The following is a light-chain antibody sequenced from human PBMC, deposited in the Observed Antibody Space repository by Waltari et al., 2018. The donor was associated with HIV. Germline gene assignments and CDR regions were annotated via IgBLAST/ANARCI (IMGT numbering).Light chain of an antibody. CDR1: SSDVGGYNY. CDR3: SSYAGSNNVI. CDR2: AVS. Sequence: QSALTQPPSASGSPGQSVTISCTGTSSDVGGYNYVSWYPQHPGKAPKLMIYAVSKRPSGVPDRFSGSKSGNTASLTVSGLQAEDEAEYYCSSYAGSNNVIFGGGTKLTVL. V-gene: IGLV2-8*01. J-gene: IGLJ2*01.